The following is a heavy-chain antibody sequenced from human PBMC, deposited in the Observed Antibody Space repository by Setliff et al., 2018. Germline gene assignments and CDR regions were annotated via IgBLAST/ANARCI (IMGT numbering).Heavy chain of an antibody. V-gene: IGHV3-30*02. Sequence: GGSLRLSCAASGFTFSKYGIHWVRHTPGKGLEWVAYIRYGGTKKDYADYVRGRFTISRDDSQNTVSLQMSSLRAEDTAVYYCAKEIQPRRGPVYDSSGLAFDYWGQGTLVTVSS. CDR3: AKEIQPRRGPVYDSSGLAFDY. D-gene: IGHD3-22*01. CDR1: GFTFSKYG. CDR2: IRYGGTKK. J-gene: IGHJ4*01.